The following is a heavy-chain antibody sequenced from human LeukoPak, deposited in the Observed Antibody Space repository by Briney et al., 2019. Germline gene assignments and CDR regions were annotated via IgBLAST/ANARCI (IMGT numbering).Heavy chain of an antibody. CDR1: GGSLSSDY. J-gene: IGHJ4*02. CDR2: IHYTGRT. D-gene: IGHD6-19*01. V-gene: IGHV4-59*01. Sequence: SETLSLTCTVSGGSLSSDYWSWIRQPPGKGLEWIAYIHYTGRTNYNPSLKSRVTISLDTSKNQFSLKLSSVTAADTAVYYCAKGAGWYGVWGQGALVTVSS. CDR3: AKGAGWYGV.